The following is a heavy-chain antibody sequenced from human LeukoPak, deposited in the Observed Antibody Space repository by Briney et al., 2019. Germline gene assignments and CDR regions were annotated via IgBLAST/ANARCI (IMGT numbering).Heavy chain of an antibody. CDR3: ARGLGKYTPFDY. CDR1: GGSFSGYY. D-gene: IGHD7-27*01. CDR2: INHSGST. Sequence: PSETLSLTCAVYGGSFSGYYWSWIRQPPGKGLEWIGEINHSGSTNYNPSLKSRVTISVDTSKNQFSLKLSSVTAADTAVSYCARGLGKYTPFDYWGQGTLVTVS. J-gene: IGHJ4*02. V-gene: IGHV4-34*01.